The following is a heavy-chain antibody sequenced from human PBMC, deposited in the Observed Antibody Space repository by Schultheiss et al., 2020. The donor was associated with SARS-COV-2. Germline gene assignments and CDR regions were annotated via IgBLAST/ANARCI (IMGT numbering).Heavy chain of an antibody. D-gene: IGHD1-26*01. Sequence: GESLKISCKASGGTFSSYAISWVRQAPGQGLEWMGIINPSGGNTNYAQKLQGRVTMTTDTSTSTAYMELRSLRSDDTAVYYCARSSGSYYRDWFDPWGQGTLVTVSS. CDR1: GGTFSSYA. J-gene: IGHJ5*02. CDR3: ARSSGSYYRDWFDP. CDR2: INPSGGNT. V-gene: IGHV1-18*01.